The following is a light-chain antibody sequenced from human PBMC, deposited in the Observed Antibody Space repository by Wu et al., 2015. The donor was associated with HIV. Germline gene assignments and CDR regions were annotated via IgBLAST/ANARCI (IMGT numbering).Light chain of an antibody. V-gene: IGKV3-11*01. Sequence: EIVLTQSPGTLSLSPGERATLSCRASQNVPNNYLAWYQQKPGQPPRLLIYDASKRATGVPARFTGSGSETDFTLTISSLEPEDFAVYFCQQRRNWPLTFGQGTRLEIK. CDR3: QQRRNWPLT. CDR1: QNVPNNY. J-gene: IGKJ5*01. CDR2: DAS.